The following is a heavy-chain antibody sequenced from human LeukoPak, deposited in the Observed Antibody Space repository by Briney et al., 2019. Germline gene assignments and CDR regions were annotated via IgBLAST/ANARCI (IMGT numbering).Heavy chain of an antibody. CDR1: GFTVSTNS. CDR2: ISSRSTYI. J-gene: IGHJ4*02. Sequence: GGSLRLSCAVSGFTVSTNSMTWVRQAPGKGLEWVSFISSRSTYIYYGDSVKGRFTISRDNAKNSLYLQMNSLRAEDTAVYYCARDLTTTGAFDYWGQGTLVTVSS. CDR3: ARDLTTTGAFDY. D-gene: IGHD4-17*01. V-gene: IGHV3-21*01.